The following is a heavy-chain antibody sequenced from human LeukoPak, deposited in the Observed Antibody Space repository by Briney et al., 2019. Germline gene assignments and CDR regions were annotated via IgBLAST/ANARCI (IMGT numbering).Heavy chain of an antibody. Sequence: GGSLRLSCAASGFTFSSYAMHWVRQAPGKGLEWVAVISYDGSNKYYADSVKGRFTISRDNSKNTLYLQMNSLRAEDTAVYYCAREPLQASIAVAGTGDAFDIWGQGTMVTVSS. V-gene: IGHV3-30-3*01. CDR1: GFTFSSYA. D-gene: IGHD6-19*01. CDR3: AREPLQASIAVAGTGDAFDI. CDR2: ISYDGSNK. J-gene: IGHJ3*02.